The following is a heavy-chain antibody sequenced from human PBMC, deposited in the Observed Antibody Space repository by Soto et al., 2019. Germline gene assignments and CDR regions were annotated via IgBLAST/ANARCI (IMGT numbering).Heavy chain of an antibody. CDR2: IIPIFGTV. CDR1: GGTFRTYA. Sequence: QVQLLQSGAEVKKPGSSVRVSCEASGGTFRTYAISWVRQAPGQGLEWMGEIIPIFGTVNYAQKFQGRVTITADESTTTGYMALRSLRSEDTAVYYCAKGAVAGTPTSYYYDGMDVWGQGTTVTVSS. D-gene: IGHD6-19*01. CDR3: AKGAVAGTPTSYYYDGMDV. V-gene: IGHV1-69*12. J-gene: IGHJ6*02.